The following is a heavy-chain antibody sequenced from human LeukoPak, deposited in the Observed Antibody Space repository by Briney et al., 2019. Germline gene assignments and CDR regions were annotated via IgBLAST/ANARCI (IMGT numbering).Heavy chain of an antibody. CDR2: INHSGST. CDR1: GGSISSYY. D-gene: IGHD2-21*02. Sequence: SETLSLTCTVSGGSISSYYWSWIRQPPGKGLEWIGEINHSGSTNYNPSLKSRVTISVDTSKNQFSLKLSSVTAADTAVYYCARVSEVTAILAFDIWGQGTMVTVSS. J-gene: IGHJ3*02. V-gene: IGHV4-34*01. CDR3: ARVSEVTAILAFDI.